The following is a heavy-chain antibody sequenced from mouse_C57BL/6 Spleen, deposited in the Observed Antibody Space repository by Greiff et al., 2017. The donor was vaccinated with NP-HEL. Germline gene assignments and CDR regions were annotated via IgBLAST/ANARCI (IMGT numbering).Heavy chain of an antibody. J-gene: IGHJ1*03. Sequence: QVQLQQPGAELVMPGASVKLSCKASGYTFTSYWMHWVKQRPGQGLEWIGEIDPSDSYTNSNQQFKGKSTLTVDKSSSNAYMQLSRQTSEDSAVYYGARDYYGSRGGYFDVWGTGTTVTVAS. CDR3: ARDYYGSRGGYFDV. CDR1: GYTFTSYW. CDR2: IDPSDSYT. V-gene: IGHV1-69*01. D-gene: IGHD1-1*01.